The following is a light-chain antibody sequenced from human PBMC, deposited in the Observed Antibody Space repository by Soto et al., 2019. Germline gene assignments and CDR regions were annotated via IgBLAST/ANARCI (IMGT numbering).Light chain of an antibody. V-gene: IGKV1-27*01. J-gene: IGKJ3*01. CDR3: LKYNSAPFT. Sequence: DIQMTQSPSSLSASVGDRVTITCRASQGISTYLAWYQQKPGKPPKLLIYAASTLRSGVPSRFSGSGSGTDFTLTIGSLQPEDVATYYCLKYNSAPFTFGPGTKVDIK. CDR1: QGISTY. CDR2: AAS.